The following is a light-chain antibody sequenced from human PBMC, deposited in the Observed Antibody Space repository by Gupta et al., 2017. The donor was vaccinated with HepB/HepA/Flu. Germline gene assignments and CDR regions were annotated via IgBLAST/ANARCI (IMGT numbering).Light chain of an antibody. CDR3: QQSHSSPRT. CDR1: QTISSV. CDR2: DTS. V-gene: IGKV1-39*01. J-gene: IGKJ1*01. Sequence: DIQLTQSPSSLSASVGDRVTITRRASQTISSVLNWYQQKPGKPPKHLIFDTSTLQIGVPSRFSGSGSGTDFTLTISRLQPEDFATYYCQQSHSSPRTFGQGTKVEIK.